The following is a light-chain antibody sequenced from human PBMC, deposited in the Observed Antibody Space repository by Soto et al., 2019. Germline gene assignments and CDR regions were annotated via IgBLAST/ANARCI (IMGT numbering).Light chain of an antibody. Sequence: QAVLTQPPSASGTPGQRVTISCSGSNSNIGRNTVNWYQQFPGAAPNLLIQSDNQRPSGVPDRFSGSRSGTSASLAISGLQSEDEADYYCAAWDESPNVPVFGGGTKLTVL. CDR1: NSNIGRNT. J-gene: IGLJ3*02. V-gene: IGLV1-44*01. CDR2: SDN. CDR3: AAWDESPNVPV.